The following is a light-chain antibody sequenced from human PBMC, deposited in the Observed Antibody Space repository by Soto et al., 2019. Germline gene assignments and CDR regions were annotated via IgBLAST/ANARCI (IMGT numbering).Light chain of an antibody. CDR3: QQVKSYPRT. CDR1: QAITNN. Sequence: DLPLTQSPSSLSASVGDRVTITFRASQAITNNLAWYQQKPGNPPKLLIYEESTLHSGVPSRFSGRKVGTQFILTIDSLQPEDFATYDCQQVKSYPRTFGGGTKVDIK. V-gene: IGKV1-9*01. J-gene: IGKJ4*01. CDR2: EES.